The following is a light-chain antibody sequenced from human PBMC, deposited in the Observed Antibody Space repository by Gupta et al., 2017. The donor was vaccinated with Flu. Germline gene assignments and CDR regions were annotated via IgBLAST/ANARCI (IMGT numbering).Light chain of an antibody. J-gene: IGKJ1*01. CDR2: EAS. V-gene: IGKV3-11*01. Sequence: DIVLPQSPAPLSLSPGDSATLSCRARQSVSSYLAWYQQKPGQAPRLLIYEASNRATGIPARFSGSGSGTDFTLTISSLEPEDVAVYYCQQRSNWPWTFGQGTKVEIK. CDR3: QQRSNWPWT. CDR1: QSVSSY.